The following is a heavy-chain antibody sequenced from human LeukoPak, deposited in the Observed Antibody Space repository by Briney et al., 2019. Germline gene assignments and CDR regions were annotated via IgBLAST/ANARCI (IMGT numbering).Heavy chain of an antibody. V-gene: IGHV1-18*01. J-gene: IGHJ4*02. Sequence: RASVKVSCKASGYTFTSYGISWVRQAPGQGLEWMGWISAYNGNTNYAQKLQGRVTITTDTSTSTAYLELRSLRCDDTAVYYCATSYYDFWSGYFVAYDYWGQGTLVTVS. CDR2: ISAYNGNT. D-gene: IGHD3-3*01. CDR1: GYTFTSYG. CDR3: ATSYYDFWSGYFVAYDY.